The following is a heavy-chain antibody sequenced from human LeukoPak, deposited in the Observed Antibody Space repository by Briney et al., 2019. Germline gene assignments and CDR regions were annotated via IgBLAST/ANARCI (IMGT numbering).Heavy chain of an antibody. Sequence: GGSLRLSCAASGFTFSSYGMHWVRQAPGKGLEWVALISHEGSNKYYADSVKGRFTISRDNSKNTLYLEMNSLRAEDTAVYYCAKVPPGYDSRPRTTFDYWGQGTLVTVSS. CDR2: ISHEGSNK. J-gene: IGHJ4*02. CDR3: AKVPPGYDSRPRTTFDY. CDR1: GFTFSSYG. D-gene: IGHD3-22*01. V-gene: IGHV3-30*18.